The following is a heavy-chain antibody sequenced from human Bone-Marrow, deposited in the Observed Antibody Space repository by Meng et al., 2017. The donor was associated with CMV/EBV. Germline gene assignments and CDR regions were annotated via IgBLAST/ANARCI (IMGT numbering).Heavy chain of an antibody. CDR3: ARGRYCSSTSCYRYYYYGMDV. D-gene: IGHD2-2*02. V-gene: IGHV1-8*01. Sequence: ASVKVSCKASGYTFTSYDINWVRQATGQGLEWMGWMNPNSGNTGYAQKFQGSVTITRNTSISTAYMELSSLRSEDTAVYYCARGRYCSSTSCYRYYYYGMDVWGQGTTVTVSS. CDR2: MNPNSGNT. CDR1: GYTFTSYD. J-gene: IGHJ6*01.